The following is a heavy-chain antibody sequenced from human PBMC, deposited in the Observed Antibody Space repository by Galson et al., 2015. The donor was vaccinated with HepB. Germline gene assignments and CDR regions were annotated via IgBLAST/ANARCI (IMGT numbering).Heavy chain of an antibody. D-gene: IGHD5-12*01. J-gene: IGHJ4*02. CDR2: IIPIFDTA. CDR1: GGTFSSYA. CDR3: AREAGEWLRLRNFDY. V-gene: IGHV1-69*13. Sequence: SVTVSCKASGGTFSSYAISWVRQAPGQGLEWMGGIIPIFDTANYAQKFQGRVTITADESTSTAYMELSRLRSDDTAVYYCAREAGEWLRLRNFDYWGQGTLVTVSS.